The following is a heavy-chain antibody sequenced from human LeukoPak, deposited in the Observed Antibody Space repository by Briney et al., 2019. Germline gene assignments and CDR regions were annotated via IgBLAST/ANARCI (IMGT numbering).Heavy chain of an antibody. D-gene: IGHD4-17*01. CDR1: GGSISSYY. Sequence: PSETLSLTCTVSGGSISSYYWSWIRQPPGKGLEWIGYICYSGSTNYNPSLKSRVTISVDTSKNQFSLKLSSVTAADTAVYYCAREHDYGDYFDYWGQGTLVTVSS. CDR3: AREHDYGDYFDY. CDR2: ICYSGST. V-gene: IGHV4-59*01. J-gene: IGHJ4*02.